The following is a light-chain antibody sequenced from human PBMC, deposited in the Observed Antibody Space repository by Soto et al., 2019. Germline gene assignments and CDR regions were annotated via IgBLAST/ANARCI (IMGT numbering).Light chain of an antibody. V-gene: IGKV3-20*01. Sequence: EIVLTQSPGTLSLSPGDRATLSCRASQSISTNYLAWYQQRPGQAPRLLIYSASTRATGIPDRFSGSGSGTDFILTISRLEPEDFAVYYCQQYGSSPGYTFGQGTKLEIK. CDR1: QSISTNY. CDR2: SAS. J-gene: IGKJ2*01. CDR3: QQYGSSPGYT.